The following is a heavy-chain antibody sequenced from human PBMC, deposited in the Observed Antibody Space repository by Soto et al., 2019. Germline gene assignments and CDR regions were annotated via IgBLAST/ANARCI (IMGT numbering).Heavy chain of an antibody. CDR3: ARDHDYGDYSPGLYYYGMDV. J-gene: IGHJ6*02. V-gene: IGHV1-2*02. Sequence: AAVKVSCKASGSNFTAYYMHGVRQPPVQGLEWMGWINPNTGGTNYAQKFQARVTMTRDTSISTAYMELSRLTSDDTAAYFCARDHDYGDYSPGLYYYGMDVWGQGTTVTVSS. CDR1: GSNFTAYY. CDR2: INPNTGGT. D-gene: IGHD4-17*01.